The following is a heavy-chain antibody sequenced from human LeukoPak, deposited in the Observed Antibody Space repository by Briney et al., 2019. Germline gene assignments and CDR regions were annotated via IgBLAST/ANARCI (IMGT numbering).Heavy chain of an antibody. CDR2: IYYSGST. CDR1: GGSISGTNYY. Sequence: SETLSLTCSVSGGSISGTNYYWAWIRQPPEKGLEWIGTIYYSGSTYYNVSLKSRVTISVDTSKNQFSLNLRSVTAADTAVYYCARHRRYSGSYMMGYYFDYWGQGTLVTVSS. CDR3: ARHRRYSGSYMMGYYFDY. V-gene: IGHV4-39*07. J-gene: IGHJ4*02. D-gene: IGHD1-26*01.